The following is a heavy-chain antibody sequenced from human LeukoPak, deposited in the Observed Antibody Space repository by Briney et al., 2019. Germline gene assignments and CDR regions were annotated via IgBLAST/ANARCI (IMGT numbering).Heavy chain of an antibody. J-gene: IGHJ6*03. V-gene: IGHV3-23*01. Sequence: PGGSLRLSCAASGFTFSNYAMHWVRQAPGKGLEWVSGISGSGTSTPHADSVKGRFTISRDNSKNTLYLQMNSLRAEDTAVYYCARDSVAAGYYYYYYMDVWGKGTTVTVSS. D-gene: IGHD6-13*01. CDR2: ISGSGTST. CDR1: GFTFSNYA. CDR3: ARDSVAAGYYYYYYMDV.